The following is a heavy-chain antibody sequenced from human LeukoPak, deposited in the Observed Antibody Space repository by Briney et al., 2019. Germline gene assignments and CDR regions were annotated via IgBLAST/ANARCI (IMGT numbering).Heavy chain of an antibody. J-gene: IGHJ2*01. CDR2: IYYSGST. CDR1: GRSISSSSYY. CDR3: ARRRQQQLVLRFYWYFDL. D-gene: IGHD6-13*01. V-gene: IGHV4-39*01. Sequence: SETLSLARTVSGRSISSSSYYWGWVRQPPGKGLEWIESIYYSGSTYYNPSLKSRVTISVDTSKNQFSLKLSSVTAADTAVYYCARRRQQQLVLRFYWYFDLWGRGTLVTVSS.